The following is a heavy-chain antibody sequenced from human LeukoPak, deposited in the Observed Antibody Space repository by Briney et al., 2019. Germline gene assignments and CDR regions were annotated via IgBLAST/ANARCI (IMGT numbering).Heavy chain of an antibody. CDR3: ARDEPDYYDSSGYEPNDAFDI. J-gene: IGHJ3*02. D-gene: IGHD3-22*01. Sequence: SQTLSLTCTVSGGSISSGSYYWGWIRQPAGEGLEWIGRIYTSGSTNYKPAVKSRFTISVDTSKNQFSLKLSSVTAADTAVYYCARDEPDYYDSSGYEPNDAFDIWGQGTMVTVSS. V-gene: IGHV4-61*02. CDR1: GGSISSGSYY. CDR2: IYTSGST.